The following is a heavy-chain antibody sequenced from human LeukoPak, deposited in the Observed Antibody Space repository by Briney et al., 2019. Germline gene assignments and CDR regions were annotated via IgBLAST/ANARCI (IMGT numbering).Heavy chain of an antibody. Sequence: GGSLRLSCAASGFTFSSYWMHWVRQAPEKGVVWVSGTYFDGCSTRYADSVKGRFTISRDNAKNTLYLQMNSLRAEDTAVYYCARETPVAGAYYFDYWGQGALVAVSS. V-gene: IGHV3-74*01. J-gene: IGHJ4*02. D-gene: IGHD6-19*01. CDR1: GFTFSSYW. CDR3: ARETPVAGAYYFDY. CDR2: TYFDGCST.